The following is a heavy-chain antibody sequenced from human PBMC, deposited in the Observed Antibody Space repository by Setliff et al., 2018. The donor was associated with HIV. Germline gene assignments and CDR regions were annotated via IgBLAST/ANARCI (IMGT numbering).Heavy chain of an antibody. CDR1: GDSVSSASYY. D-gene: IGHD6-6*01. V-gene: IGHV4-61*01. CDR2: IYYSGTT. Sequence: SETLSLTCTVSGDSVSSASYYRSWIRQPPGKGLEWIGYIYYSGTTKYNPSLKSRVTISVDTSKDQFSLKLSSVTAADTAVYYCASEAWTSYRSSSGYYYYYMDVWGKGTTVTVSS. J-gene: IGHJ6*03. CDR3: ASEAWTSYRSSSGYYYYYMDV.